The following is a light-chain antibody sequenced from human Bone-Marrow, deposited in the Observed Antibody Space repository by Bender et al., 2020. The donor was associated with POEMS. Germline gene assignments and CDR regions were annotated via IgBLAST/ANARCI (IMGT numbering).Light chain of an antibody. V-gene: IGLV1-44*01. J-gene: IGLJ3*02. CDR1: SSNIGTNP. Sequence: QSVVTQPPSASGTPGQRVSISCSGGSSNIGTNPVNWYQQLPGTAPKLLIYINNQRPSGVPDRFSGSKSGTSASLAISGLQSEDEADYYCAAWEDSLNGWVFGGGTKLTVL. CDR3: AAWEDSLNGWV. CDR2: INN.